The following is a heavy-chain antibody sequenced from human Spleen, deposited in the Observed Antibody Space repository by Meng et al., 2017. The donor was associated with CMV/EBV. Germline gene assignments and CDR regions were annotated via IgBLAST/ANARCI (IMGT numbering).Heavy chain of an antibody. CDR2: IYDSGHT. J-gene: IGHJ6*02. D-gene: IGHD3-3*01. CDR1: GGSVSSGGHY. CDR3: ARELNDFWSGYKNEYYYGMDV. V-gene: IGHV4-31*03. Sequence: SETLSLTCTVSGGSVSSGGHYWTWIRQHPGQGLEWIGHIYDSGHTYYNPSLKSRVGISIDTSKNHFSLRLTSVTAADTAVYYCARELNDFWSGYKNEYYYGMDVWGQGTTVTVSS.